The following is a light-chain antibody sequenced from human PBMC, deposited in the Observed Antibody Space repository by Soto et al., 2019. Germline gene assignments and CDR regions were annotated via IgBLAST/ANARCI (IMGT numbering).Light chain of an antibody. CDR1: QTISTF. Sequence: DIQMTQSPSSLSASVGDRVTISCRASQTISTFLNWYQQKPGTAPRLLIYRASSVNSGVPPRFSGSGSGRDFTLTTSRLRPEDIANYFCQQSYSSPPWTFGQGTKVDIK. J-gene: IGKJ1*01. CDR2: RAS. V-gene: IGKV1-39*01. CDR3: QQSYSSPPWT.